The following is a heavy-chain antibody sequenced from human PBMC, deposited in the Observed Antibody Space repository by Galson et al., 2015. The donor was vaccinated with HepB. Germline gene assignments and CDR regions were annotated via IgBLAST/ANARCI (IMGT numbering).Heavy chain of an antibody. CDR1: GYSFTSYW. V-gene: IGHV5-51*01. J-gene: IGHJ4*02. CDR2: IYPGDSET. Sequence: QSGAEVKKPGESLRISCKGSGYSFTSYWISWVRQMPGKGLEWMAIIYPGDSETRYNPSFQDQVTISVDKSISTAYLQWRSLKASDTAMYYCARRGAGQLFDYWGQGTLVTVSS. D-gene: IGHD1-14*01. CDR3: ARRGAGQLFDY.